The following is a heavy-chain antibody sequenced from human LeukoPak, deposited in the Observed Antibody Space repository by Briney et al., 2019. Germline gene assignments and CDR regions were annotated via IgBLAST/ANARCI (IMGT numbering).Heavy chain of an antibody. J-gene: IGHJ5*02. CDR2: MNQGGSET. Sequence: PGGSLRLSCAASGFTFSSYWMSWVRQAPGKGLEWVAHMNQGGSETTNVDSVKGRFTISRDDAKNLVFLQMNSLRVEDTAVYYCARVYYASWSGQPLSQHWLDPWGQGTLVTVSS. CDR1: GFTFSSYW. D-gene: IGHD3-3*01. CDR3: ARVYYASWSGQPLSQHWLDP. V-gene: IGHV3-7*04.